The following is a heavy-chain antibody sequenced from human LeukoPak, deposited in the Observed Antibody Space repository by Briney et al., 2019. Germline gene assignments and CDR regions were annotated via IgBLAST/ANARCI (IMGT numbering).Heavy chain of an antibody. CDR3: ARHEGGAAAGTRVSLFDY. D-gene: IGHD6-13*01. CDR2: IYYSGST. Sequence: PSQTLSLTCTVSGGSISSGDYYWSWIRQPPGKGLEWIGYIYYSGSTYYNPSLKSRVTISVDTSKNQFSLKLSSVTAADTAVYYCARHEGGAAAGTRVSLFDYWGQGTLVTVSS. V-gene: IGHV4-30-4*08. J-gene: IGHJ4*02. CDR1: GGSISSGDYY.